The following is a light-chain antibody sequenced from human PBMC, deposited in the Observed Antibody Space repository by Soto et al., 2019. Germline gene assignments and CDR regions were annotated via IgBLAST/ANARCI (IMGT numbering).Light chain of an antibody. Sequence: DIQMTKPPPTLSGLEGNRFTIICRAGQTISSWLAWYQQKPGKAPKLLIYKASTLKSGVPSRFSGSGSGTEFTLTISSLQPDDFATYYCQHYKSYSEAVGQVTKVDIK. J-gene: IGKJ1*01. CDR1: QTISSW. V-gene: IGKV1-5*03. CDR2: KAS. CDR3: QHYKSYSEA.